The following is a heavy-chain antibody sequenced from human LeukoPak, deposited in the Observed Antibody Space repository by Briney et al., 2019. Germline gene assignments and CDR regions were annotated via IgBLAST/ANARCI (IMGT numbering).Heavy chain of an antibody. CDR2: IYYIGST. J-gene: IGHJ6*03. CDR1: GGSISPYY. Sequence: SETLSLACTVSGGSISPYYWSWIRQPPGKGLEWIGNIYYIGSTNYNPSLKSRVTISVDMSKNQVSLKLSSVTAADTAVYYCARGDCSSASCPPHYYYMDVWGKGTTVTVSS. V-gene: IGHV4-59*01. CDR3: ARGDCSSASCPPHYYYMDV. D-gene: IGHD2-2*01.